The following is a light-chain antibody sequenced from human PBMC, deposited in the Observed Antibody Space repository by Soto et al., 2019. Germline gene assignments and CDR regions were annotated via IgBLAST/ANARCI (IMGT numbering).Light chain of an antibody. V-gene: IGLV2-14*03. CDR3: TSYTTSSPYLV. CDR1: SSDVGGYNY. Sequence: QSALTQPASVSGSPGQSITISWTGTSSDVGGYNYVSWYQHHPGKAPKLMIYDVTNRPSGVSNRFSGSKSGNTASLTISGLQAEDEADYYCTSYTTSSPYLVFGGGTKLTVL. J-gene: IGLJ3*02. CDR2: DVT.